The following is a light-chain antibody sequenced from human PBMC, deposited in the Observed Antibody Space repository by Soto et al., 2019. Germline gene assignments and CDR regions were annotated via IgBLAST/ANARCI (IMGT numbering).Light chain of an antibody. Sequence: QSVLTQPRSVSGSPGQAVPFSCTGTNSDVGGYDYVSWYQQLPGEAPKLIIYDVTKRPSGVPNRFSGSKTGNTASFTSFGLQAGNEADYFCSTFAGSDTHVFGSGTKVTVL. CDR3: STFAGSDTHV. J-gene: IGLJ1*01. CDR1: NSDVGGYDY. CDR2: DVT. V-gene: IGLV2-11*01.